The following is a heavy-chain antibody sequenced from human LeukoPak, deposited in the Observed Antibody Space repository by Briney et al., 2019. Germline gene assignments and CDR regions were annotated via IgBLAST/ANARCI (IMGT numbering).Heavy chain of an antibody. V-gene: IGHV3-33*06. Sequence: GSLKLSCAASGFTFSSYCMHWVRQAPGKGLEWVAVIWYDGSNKYYADSVKGRFTISRDNSKNTLYLQMNSLRAEDTAVYYCAKDGWFGEFPPDYYYYMDVWGKGTTVTVSS. CDR3: AKDGWFGEFPPDYYYYMDV. CDR1: GFTFSSYC. J-gene: IGHJ6*03. CDR2: IWYDGSNK. D-gene: IGHD3-10*01.